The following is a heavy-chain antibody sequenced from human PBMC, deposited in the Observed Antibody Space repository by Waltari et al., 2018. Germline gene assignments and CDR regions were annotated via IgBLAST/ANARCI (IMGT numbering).Heavy chain of an antibody. J-gene: IGHJ3*02. D-gene: IGHD7-27*01. CDR2: ISADGTRT. CDR1: GFPFTSYG. V-gene: IGHV3-23*01. CDR3: AKGTWGSAFDI. Sequence: EVQLLGSGGDLVQPGGSLRLSCAASGFPFTSYGMRWVRQAPGKGPEWVSSISADGTRTYYGDSMKGRFTISRDNSENTLYLQMNSLRAEDTALYYCAKGTWGSAFDIWGQGTMVTVSS.